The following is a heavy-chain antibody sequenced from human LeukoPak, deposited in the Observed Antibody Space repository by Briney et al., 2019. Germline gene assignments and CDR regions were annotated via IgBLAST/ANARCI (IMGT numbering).Heavy chain of an antibody. CDR1: GGSIRSYY. CDR3: ARVYYSNSYDYWYFDL. D-gene: IGHD6-13*01. V-gene: IGHV4-59*01. J-gene: IGHJ2*01. CDR2: IYYSGST. Sequence: PSETLSLTCTVSGGSIRSYYWSWIRQPPGKGLEWIGYIYYSGSTNYNPSLKSRVTISVDTSKNQFSLKLSSVTAADTAVYYCARVYYSNSYDYWYFDLWGRGTLVTVSS.